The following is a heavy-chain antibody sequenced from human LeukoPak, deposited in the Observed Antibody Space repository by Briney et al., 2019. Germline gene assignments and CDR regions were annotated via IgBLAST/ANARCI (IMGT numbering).Heavy chain of an antibody. D-gene: IGHD6-13*01. CDR1: GGSITSSSYY. V-gene: IGHV4-39*07. CDR3: ASSIAAAGTRLFYFDY. CDR2: IYTSGST. Sequence: SETLSLTCTVSGGSITSSSYYWGWIRQPPGKGLEWIGSIYTSGSTNYNPSLKSRVTISVDTSKNQFSLKLSSVTAADTAVYYCASSIAAAGTRLFYFDYWGQGTLVTVSS. J-gene: IGHJ4*02.